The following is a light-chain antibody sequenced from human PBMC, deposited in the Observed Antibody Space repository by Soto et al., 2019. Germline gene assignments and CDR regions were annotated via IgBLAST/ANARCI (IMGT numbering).Light chain of an antibody. Sequence: DIVMTQPPLSLSVTPGQPASISCKSSQSLLHSDGKTYLYWYLQKPGQSPQLLIYLGSTRASGVPDRFNGSGSGTDFTLKIRRVEAEDVGVYYCMQPLHTPWTFGQGTKVDIK. J-gene: IGKJ1*01. CDR2: LGS. CDR1: QSLLHSDGKTY. V-gene: IGKV2-28*01. CDR3: MQPLHTPWT.